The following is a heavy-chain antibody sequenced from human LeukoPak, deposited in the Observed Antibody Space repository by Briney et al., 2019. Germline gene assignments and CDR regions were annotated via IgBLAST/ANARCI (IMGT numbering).Heavy chain of an antibody. J-gene: IGHJ4*02. CDR3: ARDSYYGGTQDY. CDR1: GFIFSSYE. Sequence: GGSLRLSCAASGFIFSSYEMNWVRQAPGKGLEWVSYISTRGGTIYYADSVKGRFTISRDNAKNSLYLQMNSLRAEDTAVYYCARDSYYGGTQDYWGQGTLVTVSS. CDR2: ISTRGGTI. V-gene: IGHV3-48*03. D-gene: IGHD4-23*01.